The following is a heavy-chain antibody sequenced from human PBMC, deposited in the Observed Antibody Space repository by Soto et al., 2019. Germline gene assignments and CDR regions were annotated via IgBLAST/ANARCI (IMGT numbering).Heavy chain of an antibody. CDR3: ARDVVAANDY. CDR1: GGSISSSSYY. V-gene: IGHV4-39*07. Sequence: SETLSLTCTVSGGSISSSSYYWGWIRQPPGKGLEWIGYIYYSGSTYYNPSLKSRVTISVDTSKNQFSLKLSSVTAADTAVYYCARDVVAANDYWGQGTLVTVSS. CDR2: IYYSGST. J-gene: IGHJ4*02. D-gene: IGHD2-15*01.